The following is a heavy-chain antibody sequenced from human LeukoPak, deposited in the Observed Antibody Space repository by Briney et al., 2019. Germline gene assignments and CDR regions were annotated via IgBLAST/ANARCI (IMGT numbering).Heavy chain of an antibody. Sequence: PGRSLRLSCAASGFTFSTYAMNWVRQAPGKGLEWVAVISYDGRQNYYADSVKGRFTISRDNSKNTLYLQTNSLRDEDSAAYYCARVYLERLTAGYFDHWGQGTWVTVSP. D-gene: IGHD2-8*01. CDR3: ARVYLERLTAGYFDH. J-gene: IGHJ4*02. V-gene: IGHV3-30*04. CDR2: ISYDGRQN. CDR1: GFTFSTYA.